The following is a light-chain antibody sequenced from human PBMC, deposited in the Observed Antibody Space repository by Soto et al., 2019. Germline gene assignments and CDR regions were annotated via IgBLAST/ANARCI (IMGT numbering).Light chain of an antibody. J-gene: IGKJ2*01. V-gene: IGKV1-5*03. Sequence: DVPMTQSPSSLSPSVGDRVTITCRASQSFNTWLAWYQQKPGKAPKLLIYKTSILESGVPSRFSGSGSGTEFTLPISSLQPEDSATYYCKQYTSYPYTFGQGTKLEIK. CDR1: QSFNTW. CDR3: KQYTSYPYT. CDR2: KTS.